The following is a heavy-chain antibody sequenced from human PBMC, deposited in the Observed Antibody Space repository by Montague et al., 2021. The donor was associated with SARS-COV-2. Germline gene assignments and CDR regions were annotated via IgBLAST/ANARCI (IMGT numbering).Heavy chain of an antibody. CDR1: IRSSTYY. Sequence: SETLSLTCTVSIRSSTYYWAWIRQPPGKGLEWIGSIYPGGKMFYNSSLKSRVTMSIDTSENQFSLNLNSVTAADTAVYYCARAGSGSYSFYYYYGMDVWGQGTTVTVSS. CDR3: ARAGSGSYSFYYYYGMDV. V-gene: IGHV4-39*01. D-gene: IGHD3-10*01. J-gene: IGHJ6*02. CDR2: IYPGGKM.